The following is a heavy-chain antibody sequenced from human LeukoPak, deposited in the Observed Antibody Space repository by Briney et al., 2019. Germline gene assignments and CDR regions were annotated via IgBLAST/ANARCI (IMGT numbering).Heavy chain of an antibody. CDR1: GFTFSSYW. Sequence: RSGGSLRLSCAASGFTFSSYWMSWVRQAPGKGLEWVSGSDWNGYNTGYADSVKGRFTISRDTAKNSLYLQMNSLRVEDTALYYCARDRDSSGKDAFDMWGQGTMVTVSS. CDR3: ARDRDSSGKDAFDM. D-gene: IGHD3-22*01. V-gene: IGHV3-20*04. CDR2: SDWNGYNT. J-gene: IGHJ3*02.